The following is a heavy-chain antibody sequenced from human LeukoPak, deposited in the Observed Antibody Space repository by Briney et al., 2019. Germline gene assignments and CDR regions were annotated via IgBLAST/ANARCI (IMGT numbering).Heavy chain of an antibody. J-gene: IGHJ4*02. D-gene: IGHD5-24*01. CDR1: GYTFTSYY. CDR3: AREMATIGSDY. CDR2: INPSGGST. V-gene: IGHV1-46*01. Sequence: ASVKVSCKASGYTFTSYYMHWVRQAPGQGLEWMGIINPSGGSTSYAQKLQGRVTMTRDTSTSTVYMELSSLRSEDTAVYYCAREMATIGSDYWGQGTLVTVSS.